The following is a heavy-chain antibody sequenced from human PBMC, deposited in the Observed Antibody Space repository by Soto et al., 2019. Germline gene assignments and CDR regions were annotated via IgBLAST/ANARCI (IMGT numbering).Heavy chain of an antibody. J-gene: IGHJ5*02. Sequence: SETLSLTCAVYGGSFSGYYWSWIRQPPGKGLEWIGEINHSGSTNYNPSLKSRVTISVDTSKNQFSLKLSSVTAADTAVYYCAREARITIFGVVITGTWFDPWGQGTLVTASS. D-gene: IGHD3-3*01. V-gene: IGHV4-34*01. CDR3: AREARITIFGVVITGTWFDP. CDR1: GGSFSGYY. CDR2: INHSGST.